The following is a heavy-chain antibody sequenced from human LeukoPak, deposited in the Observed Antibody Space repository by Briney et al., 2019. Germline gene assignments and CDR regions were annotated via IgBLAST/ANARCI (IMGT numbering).Heavy chain of an antibody. CDR2: IYYSGNT. Sequence: SETLSLTCTVSGGSISSSGSYWGWIRQPPGKGLEWIGSIYYSGNTYNPSLKSRVTISVDSSKNQFSLNLTSVNAADTAVYYCARVMAARREDLNWFDPWGQGALVTVSS. CDR1: GGSISSSGSY. D-gene: IGHD6-6*01. J-gene: IGHJ5*02. CDR3: ARVMAARREDLNWFDP. V-gene: IGHV4-39*07.